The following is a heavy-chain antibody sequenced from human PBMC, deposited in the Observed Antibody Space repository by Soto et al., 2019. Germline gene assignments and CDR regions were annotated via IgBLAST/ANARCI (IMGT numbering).Heavy chain of an antibody. CDR1: GFTFSSYG. CDR3: AKDLRRTLGYITMIVVVIPGRGMDV. J-gene: IGHJ6*02. V-gene: IGHV3-30*18. Sequence: PGVSLRLSCAASGFTFSSYGMHWVRQAPGKGLEWVAVISYDGSNKYYADSVKGRFTISRDNSKNTLYLQMNSLRAEDTAVYYCAKDLRRTLGYITMIVVVIPGRGMDVWGQGXTVTVSS. CDR2: ISYDGSNK. D-gene: IGHD3-22*01.